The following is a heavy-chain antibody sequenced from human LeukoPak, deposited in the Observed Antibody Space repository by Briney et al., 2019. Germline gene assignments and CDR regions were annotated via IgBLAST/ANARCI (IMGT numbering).Heavy chain of an antibody. CDR2: IYYSGNT. CDR3: ARVRYCSTNRCYDREFDN. CDR1: GGSISNYY. J-gene: IGHJ4*02. Sequence: SEILSLTCTVSGGSISNYYWSWIRQPPGKGLEWIGYIYYSGNTNYNPSLKSRVTISVDTSKNQFSLKLNSVTAADTAVYYCARVRYCSTNRCYDREFDNWGQGTLVTVSS. V-gene: IGHV4-59*01. D-gene: IGHD2-2*01.